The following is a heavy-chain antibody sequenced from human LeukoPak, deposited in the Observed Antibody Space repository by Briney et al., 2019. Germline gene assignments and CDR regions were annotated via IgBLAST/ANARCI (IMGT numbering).Heavy chain of an antibody. CDR3: ATLSSSSPHY. Sequence: PGGSLRLSCAASGFTVSSDYMSWVRQAPGRGLEWVSVLYTGGSIAYADSVQGRFTISRDNSRNTLYLQMNSLRPEDTAVYYCATLSSSSPHYWGQGTLVTVSP. CDR1: GFTVSSDY. J-gene: IGHJ4*02. CDR2: LYTGGSI. V-gene: IGHV3-66*02. D-gene: IGHD6-6*01.